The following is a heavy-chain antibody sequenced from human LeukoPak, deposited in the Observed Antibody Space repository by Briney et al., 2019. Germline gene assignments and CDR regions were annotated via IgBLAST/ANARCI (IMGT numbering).Heavy chain of an antibody. Sequence: GGSLRLSCAASGFTFSSYAMSWVRQAPGKGLEWVSAISGSGGSTYYADSVKGRFTISRDNAKNSLYLQMNSLRAEDTALYYCARVTDGGYTSAYFDSWGQGTMVTVSS. CDR3: ARVTDGGYTSAYFDS. CDR1: GFTFSSYA. CDR2: ISGSGGST. J-gene: IGHJ4*03. V-gene: IGHV3-23*01. D-gene: IGHD5-18*01.